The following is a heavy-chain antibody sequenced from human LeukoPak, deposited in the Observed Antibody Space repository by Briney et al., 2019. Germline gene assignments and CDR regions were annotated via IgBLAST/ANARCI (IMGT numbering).Heavy chain of an antibody. D-gene: IGHD2-2*01. CDR2: IGGSGGST. CDR3: AKWDCSSTSCTLGYMDV. J-gene: IGHJ6*03. CDR1: GFTFSSYA. V-gene: IGHV3-23*01. Sequence: GGSLRLSCAASGFTFSSYAMSWVRQAPGKGLEWVSAIGGSGGSTYYADSVKGRFTISRDNSKNTLYLQMNSLRAEDTAVYYCAKWDCSSTSCTLGYMDVWGKGTTVTVSS.